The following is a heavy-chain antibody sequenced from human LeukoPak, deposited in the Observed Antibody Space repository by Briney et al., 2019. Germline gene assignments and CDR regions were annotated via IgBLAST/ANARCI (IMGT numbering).Heavy chain of an antibody. D-gene: IGHD2-21*01. V-gene: IGHV1-69*13. CDR3: AISGSHRGFDS. CDR1: GGTFTNYA. Sequence: SVKLSCKASGGTFTNYAISWVRQAPGQGLWWMGGIIPTFGTAIYTQTFHGRVPITADESTSTDSMELHSLILEDTAVYYCAISGSHRGFDSWGQGTLVTVSS. CDR2: IIPTFGTA. J-gene: IGHJ5*01.